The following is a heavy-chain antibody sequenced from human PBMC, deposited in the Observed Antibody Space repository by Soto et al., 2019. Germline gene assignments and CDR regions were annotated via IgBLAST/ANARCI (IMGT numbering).Heavy chain of an antibody. CDR2: ISSSSSYI. Sequence: KPGGSLRLSCAASGFTFSSYSMNWVRQAPGKGLEWVSSISSSSSYIYYADSVKGRFTISRDNAKNSLYLQMNSLRAEDTAVYYCARDPFSLYYYYGMDVWGQGTTVTVSS. CDR3: ARDPFSLYYYYGMDV. CDR1: GFTFSSYS. V-gene: IGHV3-21*01. J-gene: IGHJ6*02. D-gene: IGHD3-16*01.